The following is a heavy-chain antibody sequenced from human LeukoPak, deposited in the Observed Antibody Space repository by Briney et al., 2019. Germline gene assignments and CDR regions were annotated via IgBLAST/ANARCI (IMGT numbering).Heavy chain of an antibody. CDR3: ARGGTVGND. CDR1: GFTFSRYW. V-gene: IGHV3-48*02. J-gene: IGHJ4*02. Sequence: GGSLRLSCAASGFTFSRYWMSWVRQAPGKGLEWVSYISTSSSTIYYADSVKGRFTISRDNAKNLLYLQMNSLRDEDTAVYYCARGGTVGNDWGQGTLVTVSS. D-gene: IGHD4-23*01. CDR2: ISTSSSTI.